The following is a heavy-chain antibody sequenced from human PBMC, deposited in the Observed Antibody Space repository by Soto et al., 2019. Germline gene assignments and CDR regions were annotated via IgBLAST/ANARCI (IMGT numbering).Heavy chain of an antibody. D-gene: IGHD3-10*01. V-gene: IGHV5-51*01. Sequence: PGESLKISCKGSGYSFTSHWIGWVRQMPWKGLEWMGIIYPGDSDTRYSPSFQGQVSISADKSISTAYLQWSSLKASDTAMYYCARQIEHYYGSGSYDYFDYWGQGTLVTVSS. CDR3: ARQIEHYYGSGSYDYFDY. CDR1: GYSFTSHW. CDR2: IYPGDSDT. J-gene: IGHJ4*02.